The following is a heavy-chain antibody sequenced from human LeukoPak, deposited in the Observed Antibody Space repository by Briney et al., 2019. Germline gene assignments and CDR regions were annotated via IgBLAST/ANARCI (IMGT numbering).Heavy chain of an antibody. CDR2: ISSSSSYT. D-gene: IGHD1-26*01. CDR3: ARAVIVGATRGHFDY. J-gene: IGHJ4*02. Sequence: GGSLRLSCAASGFTFSDYYMSWLRQAPGKGLEWVSYISSSSSYTNYADSVKGRFTISRDNAKTSLYLQMNSLRAEDTAVYYCARAVIVGATRGHFDYWGQGTLVTVSS. V-gene: IGHV3-11*05. CDR1: GFTFSDYY.